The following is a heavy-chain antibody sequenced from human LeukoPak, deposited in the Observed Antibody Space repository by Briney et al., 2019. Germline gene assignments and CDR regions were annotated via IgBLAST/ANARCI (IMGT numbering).Heavy chain of an antibody. Sequence: SETLSLTCAVYGGSFSGYYWSWIRQPPGKGLEWIGEINHSGSTNYNPSLKSRVTISVDTSKNQFSLKLSSVTAADTAVYYCARGGKWLLDYWGQGTLVIVSS. CDR3: ARGGKWLLDY. J-gene: IGHJ4*02. CDR1: GGSFSGYY. D-gene: IGHD5-24*01. CDR2: INHSGST. V-gene: IGHV4-34*01.